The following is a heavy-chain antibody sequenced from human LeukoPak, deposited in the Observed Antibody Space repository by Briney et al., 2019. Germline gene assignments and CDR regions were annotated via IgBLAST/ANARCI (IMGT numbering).Heavy chain of an antibody. V-gene: IGHV3-21*04. CDR2: ISSSSSYI. CDR1: GFTFRSYS. J-gene: IGHJ4*02. Sequence: GGSLRLSCAASGFTFRSYSMNWVRQAPGKGLEWVSSISSSSSYIYYADSVKGRFTISRDNSKNTLYLQMNRLRAEDTAVYYCAKDSIGWYDYWGQGTLVTVSS. D-gene: IGHD6-13*01. CDR3: AKDSIGWYDY.